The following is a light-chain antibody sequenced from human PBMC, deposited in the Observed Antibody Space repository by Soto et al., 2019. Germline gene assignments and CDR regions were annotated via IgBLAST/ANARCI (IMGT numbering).Light chain of an antibody. CDR1: QSVSGTY. V-gene: IGKV3-20*01. CDR3: QQYGVSPWT. J-gene: IGKJ1*01. Sequence: EIVLTQSPDSLSLSPGEGATLSCRASQSVSGTYIAWYQQRPGQAPRLLIFCASNRATGIPDKFSGGGSGTDFTLTIRRLEPEDCAVYFCQQYGVSPWTFGQGTNVEIK. CDR2: CAS.